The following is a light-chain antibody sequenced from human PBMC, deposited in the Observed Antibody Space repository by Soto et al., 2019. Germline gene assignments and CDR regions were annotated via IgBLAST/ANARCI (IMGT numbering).Light chain of an antibody. V-gene: IGLV1-40*01. CDR2: GNS. CDR3: QSYDSSLSGRV. CDR1: SSNIGAGYD. J-gene: IGLJ1*01. Sequence: QSVLTQPPSVSGAPGQRVTISCTGSSSNIGAGYDVHWYQQLPGTAPKLLISGNSNRPSGVPDRFSGSKSGTSASLAITGHQAEDEADYYCQSYDSSLSGRVFGTGTKVTVL.